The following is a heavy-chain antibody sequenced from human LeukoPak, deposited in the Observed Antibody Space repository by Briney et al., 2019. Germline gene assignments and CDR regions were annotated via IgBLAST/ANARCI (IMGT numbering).Heavy chain of an antibody. CDR1: GFTFSSYS. D-gene: IGHD4-11*01. CDR3: ARVNDYSNYFDY. CDR2: ISSSSSYI. Sequence: AGGSLRLSCAASGFTFSSYSMNWVRQAPGKGLEWVSSISSSSSYIYYADSVKGRFTISRDNAKNSLYLQMNSLRAEDTAVYYCARVNDYSNYFDYWGQGTLVTVSS. V-gene: IGHV3-21*01. J-gene: IGHJ4*02.